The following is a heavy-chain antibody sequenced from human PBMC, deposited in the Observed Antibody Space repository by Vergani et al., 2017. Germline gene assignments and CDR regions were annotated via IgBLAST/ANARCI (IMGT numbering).Heavy chain of an antibody. CDR2: IWYDGSNK. CDR1: GFRFSSYG. Sequence: HVQLVESGGGVVQPGRSLRLSCAASGFRFSSYGMNWVRQAPGKGLEWVAVIWYDGSNKYYADSVKGRFTISRDNSQNTVNLQMNSLRVDDTAVYYCARDGWELLDYFYYMDVWGKGTTVTVSS. J-gene: IGHJ6*03. CDR3: ARDGWELLDYFYYMDV. V-gene: IGHV3-33*01. D-gene: IGHD1-26*01.